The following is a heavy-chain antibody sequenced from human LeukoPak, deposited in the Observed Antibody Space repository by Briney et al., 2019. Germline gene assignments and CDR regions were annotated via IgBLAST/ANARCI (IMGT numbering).Heavy chain of an antibody. CDR2: ISWNSGSI. Sequence: GGSLRLPCAAPGFTFDDYAMHWVRQAPGKGLEWVSGISWNSGSIGYAGSVKGRFTISRDNAKNSLYLQMNSLRAEDTALYYCAKAAYSSGWSRASYFDYWGQGTLVTVSS. CDR1: GFTFDDYA. D-gene: IGHD6-19*01. V-gene: IGHV3-9*01. CDR3: AKAAYSSGWSRASYFDY. J-gene: IGHJ4*02.